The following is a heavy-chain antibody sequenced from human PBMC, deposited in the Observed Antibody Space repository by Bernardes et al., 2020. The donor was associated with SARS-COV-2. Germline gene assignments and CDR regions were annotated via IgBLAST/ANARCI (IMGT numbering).Heavy chain of an antibody. V-gene: IGHV3-15*01. J-gene: IGHJ3*01. CDR3: ARALGLARGIDDAFDL. CDR2: IKRKTDGGTT. CDR1: GFTFTNAW. D-gene: IGHD3-10*01. Sequence: GGSLRLSCAASGFTFTNAWMSWVRQAPGKGLEWVGRIKRKTDGGTTHYPAPKVNNYATEYGTSVRGRCLITRDDSKTTAFLQMNGLTTDDTGVYYCARALGLARGIDDAFDLWGRGTMVTVSS.